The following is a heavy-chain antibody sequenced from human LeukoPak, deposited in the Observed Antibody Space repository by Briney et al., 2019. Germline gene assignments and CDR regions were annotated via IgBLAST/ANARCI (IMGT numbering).Heavy chain of an antibody. D-gene: IGHD2-2*02. Sequence: ASVKVSCNVSGYTLSEVSIHWVRLAPGKGLEWMGAFDPEDAETSYAQKFQGRVTMTEDTSTDTAYMELSSLRSEDTAVYYCAIGLVVVPAAIPDGAFDIWGQGTMVTVSS. V-gene: IGHV1-24*01. J-gene: IGHJ3*02. CDR2: FDPEDAET. CDR3: AIGLVVVPAAIPDGAFDI. CDR1: GYTLSEVS.